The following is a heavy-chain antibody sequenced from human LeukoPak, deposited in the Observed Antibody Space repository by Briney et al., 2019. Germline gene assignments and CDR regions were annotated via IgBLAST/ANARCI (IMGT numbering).Heavy chain of an antibody. V-gene: IGHV4-59*01. CDR2: IYYSGST. D-gene: IGHD4-4*01. Sequence: SETLSLTCTVSGGSISSYYWSWIRQPPGKGLEWIGYIYYSGSTNYNPSLKSRVTISVDTSKNQFSLKLSSVTAADTAMYYCARVEVTRAFDIWGQGTMVTVSS. CDR1: GGSISSYY. CDR3: ARVEVTRAFDI. J-gene: IGHJ3*02.